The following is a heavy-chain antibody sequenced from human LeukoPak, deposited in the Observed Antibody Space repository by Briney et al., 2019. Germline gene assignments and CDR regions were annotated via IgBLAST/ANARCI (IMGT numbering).Heavy chain of an antibody. J-gene: IGHJ4*02. Sequence: GGSLRLSCAASGLSFSTYWMSWVRQAPGKGLEWVANIKKDGSEKYYVDSVKGRFTISRDDAKNSLYLQVNSLRAEDTATYYCVRADFRGSSWDFAYWGQGALVTVSS. V-gene: IGHV3-7*04. CDR2: IKKDGSEK. D-gene: IGHD6-13*01. CDR1: GLSFSTYW. CDR3: VRADFRGSSWDFAY.